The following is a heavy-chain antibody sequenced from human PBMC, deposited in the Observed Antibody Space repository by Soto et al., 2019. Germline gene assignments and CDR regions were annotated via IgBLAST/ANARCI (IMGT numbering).Heavy chain of an antibody. V-gene: IGHV3-33*01. Sequence: GWSLRRSCAASGFTFISYCSHWVRQSPCKGLEWVAVIWYDGSNKYYADSVKGLFTISRDNSKNTLYLQMNSLRAEDTAVYYCARDKRTAMAHGGMDGWGTGNKGGVSS. D-gene: IGHD5-18*01. CDR2: IWYDGSNK. CDR3: ARDKRTAMAHGGMDG. J-gene: IGHJ6*04. CDR1: GFTFISYC.